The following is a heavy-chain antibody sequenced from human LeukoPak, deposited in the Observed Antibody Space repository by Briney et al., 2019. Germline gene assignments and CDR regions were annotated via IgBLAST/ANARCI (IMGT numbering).Heavy chain of an antibody. Sequence: GRSLRLSCAASGFTFSSYGMHWVRQAPGKGLEWVAVISYDGSNKYYADFVKGRFTISRDNSKNTLYLQMNSLRAEDTAVYYCAKDILPRYSSGWTSGFDYWGQGTLVTVSS. CDR1: GFTFSSYG. CDR3: AKDILPRYSSGWTSGFDY. D-gene: IGHD6-19*01. J-gene: IGHJ4*02. V-gene: IGHV3-30*18. CDR2: ISYDGSNK.